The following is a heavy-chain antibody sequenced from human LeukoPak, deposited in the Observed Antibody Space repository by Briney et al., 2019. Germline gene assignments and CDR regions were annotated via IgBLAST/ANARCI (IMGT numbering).Heavy chain of an antibody. D-gene: IGHD5-12*01. Sequence: GSLRLSCAASGFTLSTYNTHWVRQGPGKGLEWVSSITSSSTYYADSVKGRFTISRDNAKISLYLQMNSLRAEDTAVYYCARERVPTTAFDIWGQGTMVTVSS. CDR2: ITSSSTY. CDR3: ARERVPTTAFDI. J-gene: IGHJ3*02. CDR1: GFTLSTYN. V-gene: IGHV3-21*01.